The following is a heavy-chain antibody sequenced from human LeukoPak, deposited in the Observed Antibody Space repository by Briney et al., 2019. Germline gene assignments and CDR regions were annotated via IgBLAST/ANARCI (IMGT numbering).Heavy chain of an antibody. D-gene: IGHD6-13*01. CDR1: GFTFNIYS. CDR2: MSSDASSE. Sequence: HPGRSLRLSCAASGFTFNIYSVYWVRQAPGKGLEWVASMSSDASSEYYAGSVRGRFTVSRDNSKNMLYLQINSLRAEDTAVYHCARKKMAAAGKGAFDYWGQGTLVTVSS. CDR3: ARKKMAAAGKGAFDY. J-gene: IGHJ4*02. V-gene: IGHV3-30*04.